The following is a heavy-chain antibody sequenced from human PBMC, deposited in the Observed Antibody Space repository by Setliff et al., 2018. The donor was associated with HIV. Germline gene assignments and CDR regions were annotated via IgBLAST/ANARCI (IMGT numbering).Heavy chain of an antibody. CDR2: IFTSGST. Sequence: SETLSLTCTVSGGSISTSTYYWSWIRQPPGKGLEWMAYIFTSGSTSYNPSVQSRVTISADTSKNQFSLKLSSVTAADTAVYYCARGRRGFSGYGDYYYMDVWGKGTAVTVSS. J-gene: IGHJ6*03. CDR3: ARGRRGFSGYGDYYYMDV. CDR1: GGSISTSTYY. V-gene: IGHV4-61*05. D-gene: IGHD5-12*01.